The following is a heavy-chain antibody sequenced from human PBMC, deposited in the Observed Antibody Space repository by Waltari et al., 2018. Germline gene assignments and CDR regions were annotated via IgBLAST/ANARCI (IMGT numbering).Heavy chain of an antibody. CDR3: ARLAHPYDILTGSDY. D-gene: IGHD3-9*01. Sequence: EAQLVESGGGLIQPGGSLRLSCAVSGFTVGHTSISWVRQAPGKGLEWISLIYSGGGIHYADSVKGRFTISRDSSKNTLYLQMNSLRAEDTAVYYCARLAHPYDILTGSDYWGQGTLVTVSS. CDR2: IYSGGGI. J-gene: IGHJ4*02. V-gene: IGHV3-66*03. CDR1: GFTVGHTS.